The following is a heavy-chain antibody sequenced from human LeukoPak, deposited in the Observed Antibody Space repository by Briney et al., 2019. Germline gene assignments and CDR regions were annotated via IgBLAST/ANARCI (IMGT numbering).Heavy chain of an antibody. CDR1: GGSISSYY. CDR2: IYYSGST. V-gene: IGHV4-59*01. Sequence: SETLSLTCTVSGGSISSYYWSWLRQPPGKGLEWIGYIYYSGSTNYNPSLKSRVTISVDTSKNQFSLNLSSVTAADTAVYYCARGTAVVTYYFDYWGQGTLVTVSS. J-gene: IGHJ4*02. D-gene: IGHD4-23*01. CDR3: ARGTAVVTYYFDY.